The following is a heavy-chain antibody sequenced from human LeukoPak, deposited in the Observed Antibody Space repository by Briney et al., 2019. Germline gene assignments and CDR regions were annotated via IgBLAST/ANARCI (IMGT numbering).Heavy chain of an antibody. CDR3: ARAPMLSWYAGQSAFDI. J-gene: IGHJ3*02. CDR1: GGSISSGGYS. CDR2: IYYSGST. V-gene: IGHV4-61*08. Sequence: PSQTLSLTCAVSGGSISSGGYSWSWIRQPPGKGLEWIGYIYYSGSTNYNPSLKSRVTISLDTSKNQFSLKLSSVTAADTAVYYCARAPMLSWYAGQSAFDIWGQGTMVTVSS. D-gene: IGHD6-13*01.